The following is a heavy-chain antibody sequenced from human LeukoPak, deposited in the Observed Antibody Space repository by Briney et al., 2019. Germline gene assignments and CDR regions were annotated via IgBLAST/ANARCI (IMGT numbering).Heavy chain of an antibody. Sequence: SETLSLTCTVSGASVSSGNYYWTWIRQPAGKGLEWIGRIYTSGSTNYNPSLKSRVTISIDASKNQFSLRLSSVTAADTAVYYCTRGGELMNYWGQGTLVTVSS. D-gene: IGHD1-26*01. CDR1: GASVSSGNYY. CDR2: IYTSGST. J-gene: IGHJ4*02. CDR3: TRGGELMNY. V-gene: IGHV4-61*02.